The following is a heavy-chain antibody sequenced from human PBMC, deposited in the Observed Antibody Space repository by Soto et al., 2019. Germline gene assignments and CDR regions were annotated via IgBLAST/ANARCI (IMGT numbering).Heavy chain of an antibody. D-gene: IGHD6-6*01. CDR2: IYSNGNT. Sequence: GGSLRLSCAASGFTVSSIYMSWVRQAPGKGLEWVSVIYSNGNTYYADSVQGRFTISRDNSKNTVSLQMSSLRAEDAAMYYCARDKGTGTSSSGFFGMDVWGQGTTVTVSS. V-gene: IGHV3-53*01. J-gene: IGHJ6*02. CDR3: ARDKGTGTSSSGFFGMDV. CDR1: GFTVSSIY.